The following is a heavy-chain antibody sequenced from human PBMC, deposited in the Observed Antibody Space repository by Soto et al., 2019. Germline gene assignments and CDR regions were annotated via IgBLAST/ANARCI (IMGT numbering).Heavy chain of an antibody. CDR1: GFTFSSYG. V-gene: IGHV3-30*03. J-gene: IGHJ6*03. CDR3: ASSATTYYYYYMDV. CDR2: ISYDGSNK. Sequence: GGSLRLSCAASGFTFSSYGMHWVRQAPGKGLEWEAVISYDGSNKYYADSVKGRFTISRDNSKNTLYLQMNSLRAEVTAVYYCASSATTYYYYYMDVWGKGTTVTVSS.